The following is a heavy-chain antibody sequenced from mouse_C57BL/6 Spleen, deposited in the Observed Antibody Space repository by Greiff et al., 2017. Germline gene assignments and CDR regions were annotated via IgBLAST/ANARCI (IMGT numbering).Heavy chain of an antibody. Sequence: VQRVESGPELVKPGASVKISCKASGYAFSSSWMNWVKQRPGKGLEWIGRIYPGDGYTNYNGKFKGKATLTADKSSSTAYMQLSCLTSEDSAVYFCARSLYYAMDYWGQGTSVTVSS. CDR1: GYAFSSSW. CDR2: IYPGDGYT. CDR3: ARSLYYAMDY. D-gene: IGHD6-1*01. V-gene: IGHV1-82*01. J-gene: IGHJ4*01.